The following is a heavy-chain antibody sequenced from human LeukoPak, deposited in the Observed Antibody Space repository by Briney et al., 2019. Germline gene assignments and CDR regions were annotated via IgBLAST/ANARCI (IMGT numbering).Heavy chain of an antibody. CDR3: ARGLRYFDWYPDRYNWFDP. CDR1: GGSFSGYY. D-gene: IGHD3-9*01. Sequence: PSETLSLTCAVYGGSFSGYYWSWIRQPPGKGLEWIGEINHSGSTNYNPSLKSRVTISVDTSKNQFSLKLSSVTAADTAVYYCARGLRYFDWYPDRYNWFDPWGQGTLVTVSS. CDR2: INHSGST. V-gene: IGHV4-34*01. J-gene: IGHJ5*02.